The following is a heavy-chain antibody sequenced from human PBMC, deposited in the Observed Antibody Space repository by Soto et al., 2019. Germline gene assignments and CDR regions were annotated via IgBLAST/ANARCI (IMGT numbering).Heavy chain of an antibody. CDR2: ISGSGYST. Sequence: GGSLRLSCAASGFTFSSCAMSWVRQAPGKGLEWVSAISGSGYSTYYADSVKGRFTISRDNSKSTLYLQMNSLRAEDTAVYYCAKSESLFPLNYFDYWGQGALVTVSS. V-gene: IGHV3-23*01. J-gene: IGHJ4*02. CDR1: GFTFSSCA. D-gene: IGHD3-10*02. CDR3: AKSESLFPLNYFDY.